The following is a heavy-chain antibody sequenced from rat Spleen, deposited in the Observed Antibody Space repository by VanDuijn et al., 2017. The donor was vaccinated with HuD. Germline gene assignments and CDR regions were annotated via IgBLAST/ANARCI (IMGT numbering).Heavy chain of an antibody. CDR2: LWGDGST. J-gene: IGHJ4*01. V-gene: IGHV2-1*01. D-gene: IGHD1-1*01. Sequence: QVQLKESGPGLVQPSQTLSLTCTVSGFSLTSNGVHWVRQPPGKGLEWMGGLWGDGSTDYNSALKSRLSISRDTSKSQLFLKRNSLQTEDTATYYCARGYYSGDVMDAWGQGASVTVSS. CDR3: ARGYYSGDVMDA. CDR1: GFSLTSNG.